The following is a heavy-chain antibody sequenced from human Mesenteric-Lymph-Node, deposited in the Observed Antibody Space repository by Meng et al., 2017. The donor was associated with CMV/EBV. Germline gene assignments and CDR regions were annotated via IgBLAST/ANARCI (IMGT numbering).Heavy chain of an antibody. CDR1: GFTFSNAW. CDR2: IRYDGSNK. V-gene: IGHV3-30*02. J-gene: IGHJ3*02. CDR3: AKDKYPRAFDI. Sequence: GESLKISCAASGFTFSNAWMSWVRQAPGKGLEWVAFIRYDGSNKYYADSVKGRFTISRDNSKNTLYLQMNSLRAEDTAVYYCAKDKYPRAFDIWGQGTMVTVSS. D-gene: IGHD2-2*01.